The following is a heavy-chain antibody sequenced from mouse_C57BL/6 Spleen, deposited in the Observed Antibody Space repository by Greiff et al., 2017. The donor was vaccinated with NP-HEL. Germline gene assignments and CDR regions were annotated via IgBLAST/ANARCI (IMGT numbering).Heavy chain of an antibody. CDR1: GFSLTSYG. J-gene: IGHJ4*01. V-gene: IGHV2-4*01. CDR2: IWSGGST. Sequence: VKLVESGPGLVQPSQSLSITCTVSGFSLTSYGVHWVRQPPGKGLEWLGVIWSGGSTDYNAAFISRLSISKDNSKSQVFFKMNSLQADDTAIYYCAKGYSNFYYYAMDYWGQGTSVTVSS. CDR3: AKGYSNFYYYAMDY. D-gene: IGHD2-5*01.